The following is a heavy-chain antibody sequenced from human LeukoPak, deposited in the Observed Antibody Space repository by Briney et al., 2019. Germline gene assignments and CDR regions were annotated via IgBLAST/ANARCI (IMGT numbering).Heavy chain of an antibody. D-gene: IGHD5-18*01. J-gene: IGHJ6*02. Sequence: GGSLRLSCAASGFTFSNAWMSWVRQAPGKGLEWVGRIKSKTDGGTTDYAAPVKGRFTISRDDSKNTLYLQMNSLKTEDTAVYYCAKVVTTSYYYYYYGMDVWGQGTTVTVSS. CDR2: IKSKTDGGTT. CDR3: AKVVTTSYYYYYYGMDV. V-gene: IGHV3-15*01. CDR1: GFTFSNAW.